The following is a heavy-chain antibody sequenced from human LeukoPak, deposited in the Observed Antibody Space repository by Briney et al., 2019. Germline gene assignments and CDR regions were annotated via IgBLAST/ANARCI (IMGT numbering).Heavy chain of an antibody. CDR2: IKSDGKT. D-gene: IGHD3-22*01. J-gene: IGHJ1*01. Sequence: GGSLRLSCEASGFTFSRYWMHWVRQAPGMGLVWVSRIKSDGKTNYADSVKGRFTISRDNAKNTVSLQMDSLRAEDTGVYYCARAPSEVGGYYPEYFRHWGQGTLVTVSS. V-gene: IGHV3-74*01. CDR3: ARAPSEVGGYYPEYFRH. CDR1: GFTFSRYW.